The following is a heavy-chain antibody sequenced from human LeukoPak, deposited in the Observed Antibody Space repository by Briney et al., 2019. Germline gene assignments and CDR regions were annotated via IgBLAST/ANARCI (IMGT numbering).Heavy chain of an antibody. CDR2: LDPEDGEA. CDR3: ATRNFGDYGAFDI. Sequence: ASVKVSCKVSGYTLSDLAMHWVRQAPGKGLEWMGGLDPEDGEAIYAQPLQGRVTMTEDTSSDTAYMVLSSLRSEDTAVYYCATRNFGDYGAFDIWGQGTMVTDSS. V-gene: IGHV1-24*01. D-gene: IGHD4-17*01. CDR1: GYTLSDLA. J-gene: IGHJ3*02.